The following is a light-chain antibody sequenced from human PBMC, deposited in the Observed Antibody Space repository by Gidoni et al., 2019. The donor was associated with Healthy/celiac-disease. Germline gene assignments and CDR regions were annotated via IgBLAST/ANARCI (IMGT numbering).Light chain of an antibody. V-gene: IGLV3-1*01. Sequence: SYELTQPPSVSVSPGQTASITCSGDKLGDKYACWYQQKPGQSPVLVIYQDSKRPSGIPARFSGSNSGNTATLTISGIQAMDEADYYCQAWDSSTVVFGGGTKLTVL. CDR2: QDS. J-gene: IGLJ2*01. CDR1: KLGDKY. CDR3: QAWDSSTVV.